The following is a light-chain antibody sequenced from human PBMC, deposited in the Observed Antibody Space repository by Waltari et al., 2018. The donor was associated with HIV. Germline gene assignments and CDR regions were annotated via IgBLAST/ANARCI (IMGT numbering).Light chain of an antibody. CDR1: SLRSYY. CDR2: GKN. CDR3: NSRESSGNHP. Sequence: SSELTQDPAVSVALGQTVRVTCQGDSLRSYYTSWYQQKPGQAPVLVIYGKNNRPSGIPDRFSGSSSGNTASLTITGAQAEDEADYYCNSRESSGNHPFGGGTKLTVL. J-gene: IGLJ2*01. V-gene: IGLV3-19*01.